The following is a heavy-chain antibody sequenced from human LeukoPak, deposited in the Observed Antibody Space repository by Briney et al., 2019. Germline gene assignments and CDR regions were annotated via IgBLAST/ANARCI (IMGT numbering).Heavy chain of an antibody. J-gene: IGHJ4*02. V-gene: IGHV3-23*01. CDR3: AKDPDSRSQGYFDY. Sequence: PGGSLRLSGAASGFTCSSYAMSWVRRAPGKGLEWVSAIIGGGGTTYYADSVKGRFTISRDNSMNTLFLQMNSLRADDTAVYYCAKDPDSRSQGYFDYWGQGTLVTVSS. D-gene: IGHD1-26*01. CDR2: IIGGGGTT. CDR1: GFTCSSYA.